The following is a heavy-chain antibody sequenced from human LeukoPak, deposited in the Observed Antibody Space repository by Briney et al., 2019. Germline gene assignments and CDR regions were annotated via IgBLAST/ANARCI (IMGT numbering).Heavy chain of an antibody. CDR1: GFTFKNYA. CDR3: AKKAYSYGPFDY. V-gene: IGHV3-23*01. J-gene: IGHJ4*02. D-gene: IGHD5-18*01. CDR2: ISGSGDSR. Sequence: PGGSLRLSCAASGFTFKNYAMSWVRQAPGKGLEWVSGISGSGDSRYYADSVKGRFTISRDNSKNTFYMQMNSLRAEDTAVYYCAKKAYSYGPFDYWGQGTLVTVSS.